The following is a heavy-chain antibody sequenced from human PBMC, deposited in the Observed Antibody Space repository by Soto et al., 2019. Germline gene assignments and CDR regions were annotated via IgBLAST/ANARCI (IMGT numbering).Heavy chain of an antibody. D-gene: IGHD1-26*01. J-gene: IGHJ4*02. CDR1: GFTFNNYG. CDR3: TRAAIRGELLDY. CDR2: IWHDGSNK. V-gene: IGHV3-33*01. Sequence: GGSLRLSCAASGFTFNNYGMHWFRHAPGKGLEWVALIWHDGSNKGYADSVKGRFTISRDNSKNTLNLQMNSLRVEDTAVYYCTRAAIRGELLDYWGQGTQVTVSS.